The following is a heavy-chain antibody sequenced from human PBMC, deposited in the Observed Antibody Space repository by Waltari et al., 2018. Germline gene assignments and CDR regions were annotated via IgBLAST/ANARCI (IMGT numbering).Heavy chain of an antibody. D-gene: IGHD2-15*01. CDR2: ISYDGRNK. CDR3: AKQNLLPPYYYMDV. CDR1: GFTFSDYP. J-gene: IGHJ6*03. V-gene: IGHV3-30-3*02. Sequence: QVQLVESGGGVVQPGRSLRLSCAGSGFTFSDYPMHWVRQAPGKGLEWVAVISYDGRNKNYADSVKGRFTISRDNSQNTLYLQMNSLRAADDTAVYYCAKQNLLPPYYYMDVWGKGTTVSVSS.